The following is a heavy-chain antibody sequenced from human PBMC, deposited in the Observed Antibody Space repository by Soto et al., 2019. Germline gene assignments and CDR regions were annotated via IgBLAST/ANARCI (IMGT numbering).Heavy chain of an antibody. D-gene: IGHD1-7*01. CDR1: GGSISSGDYY. CDR2: IYYSGST. J-gene: IGHJ5*02. V-gene: IGHV4-30-4*01. Sequence: SETLSLTCTVSGGSISSGDYYWSWIRQPPGKGLEWIGYIYYSGSTYYNPSLKSRVTISVDTSKNQFSLKLSSVTAADTAVYYCARTRGRRTGTTVALTFDPWGQGTLVTVSS. CDR3: ARTRGRRTGTTVALTFDP.